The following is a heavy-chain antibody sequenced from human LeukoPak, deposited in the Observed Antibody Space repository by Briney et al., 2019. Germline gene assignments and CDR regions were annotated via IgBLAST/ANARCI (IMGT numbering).Heavy chain of an antibody. J-gene: IGHJ4*02. D-gene: IGHD4-17*01. CDR2: INPNSGGT. Sequence: ASVKVSCKASGYTFTGYYMHWVRQAPGQGLEWMGWINPNSGGTNYAQKFQGRVTMTRDTSISTAYMELSRLRSDDTAVYYCARARRTVTTPFDYWGQGTLVTVSS. CDR3: ARARRTVTTPFDY. CDR1: GYTFTGYY. V-gene: IGHV1-2*02.